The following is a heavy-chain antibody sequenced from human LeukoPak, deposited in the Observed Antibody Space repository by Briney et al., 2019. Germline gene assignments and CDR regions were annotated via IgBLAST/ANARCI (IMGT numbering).Heavy chain of an antibody. CDR2: IDYSGNT. D-gene: IGHD2-2*01. V-gene: IGHV4-39*01. CDR1: GGSISSSSHY. CDR3: ARVRSQCSSTSCAALGTYDY. Sequence: PSETLSLTCTVSGGSISSSSHYWGWIRQPPGKGLEWIGSIDYSGNTYYNASLKSRVTISVDTSKNQFSLKLSSVTAADTAVYYCARVRSQCSSTSCAALGTYDYWGQGTLVTVSS. J-gene: IGHJ4*02.